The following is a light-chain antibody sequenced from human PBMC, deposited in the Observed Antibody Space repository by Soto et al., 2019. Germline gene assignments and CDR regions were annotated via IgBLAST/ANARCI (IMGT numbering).Light chain of an antibody. J-gene: IGLJ2*01. Sequence: QSVLTQPASVSGSPGQSITISCTGSSSDVGTYNLVSWYQHHPGKAPKLMIYEVNKWPSGVSNRFSGSKSGNTASLTISGLRAEDEADYYCCSYASSSTVVFGGGTKPPS. CDR1: SSDVGTYNL. V-gene: IGLV2-23*02. CDR2: EVN. CDR3: CSYASSSTVV.